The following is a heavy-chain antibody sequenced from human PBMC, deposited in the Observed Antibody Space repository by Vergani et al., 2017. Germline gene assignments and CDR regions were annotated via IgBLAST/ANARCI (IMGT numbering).Heavy chain of an antibody. J-gene: IGHJ4*02. CDR2: IYYSGST. Sequence: QVQLQESGPGLVKPSETLSLTCTVSGGSISSYYWSWIRQPPVNGLEWIGYIYYSGSTNYNPSLKRRVTISVDTSKNQFSLKLSSVTAADTAVYYCAREVAVAGRHFDYWGQGTLVTVSS. V-gene: IGHV4-59*01. D-gene: IGHD6-19*01. CDR3: AREVAVAGRHFDY. CDR1: GGSISSYY.